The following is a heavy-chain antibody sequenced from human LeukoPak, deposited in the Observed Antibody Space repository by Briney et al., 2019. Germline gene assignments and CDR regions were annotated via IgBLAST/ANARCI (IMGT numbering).Heavy chain of an antibody. D-gene: IGHD1-14*01. Sequence: GGSLRLSCAASGFTFSSYWMTWVRQAPGKGLEWVANIKRDGSEKFYVDSVKGRFTISRDNAKNSLYLQMNSLRAEDTAVYYCARELGIFFDYWGQGTLVTVSS. V-gene: IGHV3-7*01. CDR1: GFTFSSYW. CDR3: ARELGIFFDY. J-gene: IGHJ4*02. CDR2: IKRDGSEK.